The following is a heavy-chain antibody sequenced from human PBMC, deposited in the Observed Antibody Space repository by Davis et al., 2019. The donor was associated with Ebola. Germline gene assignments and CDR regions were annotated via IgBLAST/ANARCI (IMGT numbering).Heavy chain of an antibody. J-gene: IGHJ4*02. CDR2: INPNSGNT. V-gene: IGHV1-2*02. CDR1: RYTFTGYY. Sequence: AASVNVSFKASRYTFTGYYMHCVRQAPGQGLEWMGWINPNSGNTNYAQKFQGRVTMTRDTSITTAYMELSRLRSDDTAVYYCARDGSTSDQKSGELDYWGQGPLVTVSS. CDR3: ARDGSTSDQKSGELDY. D-gene: IGHD7-27*01.